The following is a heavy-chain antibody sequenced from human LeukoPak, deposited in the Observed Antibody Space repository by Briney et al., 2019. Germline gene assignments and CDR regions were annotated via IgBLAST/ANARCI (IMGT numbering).Heavy chain of an antibody. CDR2: IYYSGST. J-gene: IGHJ5*02. CDR1: GGSFSGYY. Sequence: PSETLSLTCAVYGGSFSGYYWSWIRQPPGKGLEWIGYIYYSGSTNYNPSLKSRVTMSVDTSKNHFSLKLNSVTAADTAVYYCARHPELMRFDPWGQGTLVTVSS. D-gene: IGHD3-10*01. V-gene: IGHV4-59*08. CDR3: ARHPELMRFDP.